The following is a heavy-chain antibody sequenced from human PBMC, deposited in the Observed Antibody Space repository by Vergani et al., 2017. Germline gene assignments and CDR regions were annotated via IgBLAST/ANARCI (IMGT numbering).Heavy chain of an antibody. CDR3: ARDKHYYGSGSYFGNWFDP. Sequence: ELQLVESGGGLVQPGGSLRLSCAASGFTFSSYSMNWVRQAPGKGLEWVSYISSSSSTIYYADSVKGRFTISRDNAKNSLYLQMNSLRAEDTAVYYCARDKHYYGSGSYFGNWFDPWGQGTLVTVSS. V-gene: IGHV3-48*01. D-gene: IGHD3-10*01. CDR2: ISSSSSTI. CDR1: GFTFSSYS. J-gene: IGHJ5*02.